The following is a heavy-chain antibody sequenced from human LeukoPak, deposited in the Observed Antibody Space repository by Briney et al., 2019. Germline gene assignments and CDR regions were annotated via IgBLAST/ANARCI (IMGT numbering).Heavy chain of an antibody. D-gene: IGHD3-10*01. V-gene: IGHV3-53*04. J-gene: IGHJ6*02. CDR1: GFSVSSNY. CDR3: ARDSYYYGSGSYYYYYGMDV. CDR2: IYGGNST. Sequence: GGSLRLSCAASGFSVSSNYMSRVRQAPGKGLEWVSVIYGGNSTYYSDSVKGRFTIFRQNSKNTLYLQMNSLRAEDTAVYYCARDSYYYGSGSYYYYYGMDVWGQGTTVTVSS.